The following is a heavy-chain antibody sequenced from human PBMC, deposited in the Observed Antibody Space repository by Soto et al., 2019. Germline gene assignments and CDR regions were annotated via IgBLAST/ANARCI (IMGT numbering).Heavy chain of an antibody. CDR1: GFTFSRFE. J-gene: IGHJ4*02. D-gene: IGHD3-10*01. Sequence: GGSLRLSCAASGFTFSRFELHWVRQAPGKGLEWVSYISSSGSTAYYASSVEGRFTISRDNANNSVYLQMDSLRAEDTALYYCTRAAWFPYLSFYWGQGALVTVSS. CDR3: TRAAWFPYLSFY. CDR2: ISSSGSTA. V-gene: IGHV3-48*03.